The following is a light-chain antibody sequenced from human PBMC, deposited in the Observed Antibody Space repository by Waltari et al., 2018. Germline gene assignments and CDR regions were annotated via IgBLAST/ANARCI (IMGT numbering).Light chain of an antibody. CDR3: QTGGHGTWV. CDR2: VNSDGSH. J-gene: IGLJ3*02. CDR1: SGHSSHV. Sequence: QLVLTQSPSASASLGASGKLTCTLSSGHSSHVIAWPQQQPEKGPRYLMKVNSDGSHSKGDEIPYRFSGASSGAVRYLSISSLQSEDEADYYCQTGGHGTWVFGGGTKLTVL. V-gene: IGLV4-69*01.